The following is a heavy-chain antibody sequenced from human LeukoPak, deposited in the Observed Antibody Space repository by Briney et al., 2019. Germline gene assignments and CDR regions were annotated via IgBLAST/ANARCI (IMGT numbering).Heavy chain of an antibody. CDR1: GFTFSSYA. V-gene: IGHV3-30*04. CDR2: ISYDGSNK. CDR3: ARDDNGAGAYYRKACYFDY. D-gene: IGHD1-14*01. Sequence: PGRSLRLSCAASGFTFSSYAMHWVRQAPGKGLQGVAVISYDGSNKYYADFVNGRFTISRDNSKNTLYLQMNSLRAEDTAVYYCARDDNGAGAYYRKACYFDYWGQGTLVTVSS. J-gene: IGHJ4*02.